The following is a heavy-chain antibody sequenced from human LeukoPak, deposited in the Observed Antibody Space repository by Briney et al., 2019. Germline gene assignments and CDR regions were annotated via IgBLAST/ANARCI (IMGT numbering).Heavy chain of an antibody. J-gene: IGHJ3*02. Sequence: SETLSLNCTVSGCSISSSSYFWGWIRQPPEKGLEWDGSIYDSASTYYNPSLKSRITISVDTYKNQFSLKLSSVTAADTAVYYCATPTGLRLLDAFDIWGQGTMVTVSS. V-gene: IGHV4-39*01. CDR3: ATPTGLRLLDAFDI. CDR1: GCSISSSSYF. CDR2: IYDSAST. D-gene: IGHD4/OR15-4a*01.